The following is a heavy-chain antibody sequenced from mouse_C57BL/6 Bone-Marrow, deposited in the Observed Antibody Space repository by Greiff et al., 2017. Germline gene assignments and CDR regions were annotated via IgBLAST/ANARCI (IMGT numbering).Heavy chain of an antibody. Sequence: VQLQQSGAELVKPGASVKISCKASGYAFSSYWMNWVKQRPGKGLEWIGQIYPGDGDTNYNGKFKGKATLTADKSSSTAYMQLSSLTSEDSAVYFCARESDYDAMDYWGQGTSVTVSS. CDR3: ARESDYDAMDY. CDR1: GYAFSSYW. J-gene: IGHJ4*01. CDR2: IYPGDGDT. V-gene: IGHV1-80*01.